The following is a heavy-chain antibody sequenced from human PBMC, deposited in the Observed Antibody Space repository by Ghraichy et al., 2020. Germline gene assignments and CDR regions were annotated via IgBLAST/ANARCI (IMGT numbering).Heavy chain of an antibody. D-gene: IGHD6-13*01. CDR3: ARGQKGYSSSWYAGDDRYNWFDP. CDR2: INHSGST. Sequence: SETLSLTCAVYGGSFSGYYWSWIRQPPGKGLEWIGEINHSGSTNYNPSLKSRVTISVDTSKNQFSLKLSSVTAADTAVYYCARGQKGYSSSWYAGDDRYNWFDPWGQGTLVTVSS. V-gene: IGHV4-34*01. CDR1: GGSFSGYY. J-gene: IGHJ5*02.